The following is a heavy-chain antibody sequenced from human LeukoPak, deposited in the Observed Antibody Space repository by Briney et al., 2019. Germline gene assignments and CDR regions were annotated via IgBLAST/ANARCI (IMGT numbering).Heavy chain of an antibody. CDR3: VRQGWSNWFDP. CDR1: GGSISSYY. V-gene: IGHV4-39*01. J-gene: IGHJ5*02. CDR2: IYYSGST. D-gene: IGHD2-15*01. Sequence: SETLSLTCTVSGGSISSYYWGWIRQPPGKGLEWIGSIYYSGSTYYNPSLKSRVTISVDTSKNQFSLKLNSVTATDTAVYYCVRQGWSNWFDPWGQGTLVTVSS.